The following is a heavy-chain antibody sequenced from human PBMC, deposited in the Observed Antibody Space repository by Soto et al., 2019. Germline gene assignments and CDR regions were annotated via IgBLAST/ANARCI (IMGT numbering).Heavy chain of an antibody. J-gene: IGHJ4*02. CDR1: GFTFSSYG. CDR2: IWYDGSNK. Sequence: QVQLVESGGGVVQPGRSLRLSCAASGFTFSSYGMHWVRQAPGKGLEWVAVIWYDGSNKYYADSVKGRFTISRDNSKNTLYLQMNSLRAEGTAVYYCARGGYYYGAGSSVEFDYWGQGTLVTVSS. CDR3: ARGGYYYGAGSSVEFDY. D-gene: IGHD3-10*01. V-gene: IGHV3-33*01.